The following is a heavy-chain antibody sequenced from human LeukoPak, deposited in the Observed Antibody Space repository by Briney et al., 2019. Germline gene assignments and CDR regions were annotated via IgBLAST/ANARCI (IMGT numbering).Heavy chain of an antibody. CDR2: IKQDGSEK. Sequence: GGSLRLSCAASGFTFSSYAMSWVRQAPGKGLEWVANIKQDGSEKYYVDSVKGRFTISRDNAKNSLYLQMNSLRAEDTAVYYCARIRRGGSGWHGGSGSYYYYGMDIWGQGTTVTVSS. V-gene: IGHV3-7*01. CDR1: GFTFSSYA. CDR3: ARIRRGGSGWHGGSGSYYYYGMDI. D-gene: IGHD6-19*01. J-gene: IGHJ6*02.